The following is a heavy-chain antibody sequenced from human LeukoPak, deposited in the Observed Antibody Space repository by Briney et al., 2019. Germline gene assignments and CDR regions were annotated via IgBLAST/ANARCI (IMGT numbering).Heavy chain of an antibody. D-gene: IGHD3-3*01. CDR3: ASLVGGYYPPVEAFDV. V-gene: IGHV3-74*01. Sequence: PGGSLRLSCAASGFSFRSCWMHWVRQAPGKELVWVSRINGDGSTTNYVDSVRGRFTISRDNAKNTLYLQMNSLRADDSPVYFCASLVGGYYPPVEAFDVWGKGTMVTVSS. CDR2: INGDGSTT. J-gene: IGHJ3*01. CDR1: GFSFRSCW.